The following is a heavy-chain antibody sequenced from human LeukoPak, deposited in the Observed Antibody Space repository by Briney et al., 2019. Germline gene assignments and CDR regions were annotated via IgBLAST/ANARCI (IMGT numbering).Heavy chain of an antibody. Sequence: PGGSLRLSCAASGFTFSSYSMNWVRQAPGKGLEWVSYISSSSSTIYYADSVKGRFTISRDNAKNSLYLQMNSLRAEDTAVYYCARVPGIAVVVGPIWGQGTLVTVSS. D-gene: IGHD6-19*01. J-gene: IGHJ4*02. CDR3: ARVPGIAVVVGPI. CDR2: ISSSSSTI. V-gene: IGHV3-48*04. CDR1: GFTFSSYS.